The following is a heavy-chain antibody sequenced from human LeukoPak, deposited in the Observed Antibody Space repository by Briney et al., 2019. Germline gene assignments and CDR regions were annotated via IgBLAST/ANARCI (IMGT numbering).Heavy chain of an antibody. D-gene: IGHD3-10*01. Sequence: GGSLRLSCAAAGFTFSSYSMHWVRQAAGKGLEWVGHIRREANTYATTYAASLKGSFTISRDDSKNTAFLQMNNLKTEDTAVYYCTRQLGELLSGTLYYYYLDVWGKGTTVTVS. J-gene: IGHJ6*03. V-gene: IGHV3-73*01. CDR1: GFTFSSYS. CDR3: TRQLGELLSGTLYYYYLDV. CDR2: IRREANTYAT.